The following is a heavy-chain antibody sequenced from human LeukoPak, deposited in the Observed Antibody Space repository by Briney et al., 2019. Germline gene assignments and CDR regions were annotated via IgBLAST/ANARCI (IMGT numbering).Heavy chain of an antibody. CDR3: ARDDYNPMDV. CDR1: GGSISSYY. D-gene: IGHD4-11*01. J-gene: IGHJ6*02. Sequence: SETLSFTCTVSGGSISSYYWNWIRQPPGKGLEWIGYVHYSGSTSYNPSLKSRVTISADTSKNQFSLKLTSVTAADTAVYYCARDDYNPMDVWGQGTTVTVSS. V-gene: IGHV4-59*01. CDR2: VHYSGST.